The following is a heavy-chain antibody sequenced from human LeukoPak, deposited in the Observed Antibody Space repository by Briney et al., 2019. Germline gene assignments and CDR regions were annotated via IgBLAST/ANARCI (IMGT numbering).Heavy chain of an antibody. Sequence: PSETLSLTCTVSGGSISSSSYYWGWIRQPPGKGLEWIGSIYYSGSTYYNPSLKSRVTISVDTSKNQFSLKLSSVTAADTAVYYCARVPRQWLVAFRYYFDYWGQGTLVTVSS. J-gene: IGHJ4*02. V-gene: IGHV4-39*07. CDR1: GGSISSSSYY. D-gene: IGHD6-19*01. CDR2: IYYSGST. CDR3: ARVPRQWLVAFRYYFDY.